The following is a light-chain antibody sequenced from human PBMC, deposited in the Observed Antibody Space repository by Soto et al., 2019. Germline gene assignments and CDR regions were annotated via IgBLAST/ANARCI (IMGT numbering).Light chain of an antibody. V-gene: IGKV4-1*01. CDR1: QSVLYSSNNKNY. CDR2: WAS. Sequence: DIVMTQSPDSLAVSLGERATINCKSSQSVLYSSNNKNYLAWYQQKPGQPPKLLIYWASTRESGVPDRFSGSGSGTEFTLTISSLQAEEVAVYYCQQYYSTPYTFGQGTKLEIK. J-gene: IGKJ2*01. CDR3: QQYYSTPYT.